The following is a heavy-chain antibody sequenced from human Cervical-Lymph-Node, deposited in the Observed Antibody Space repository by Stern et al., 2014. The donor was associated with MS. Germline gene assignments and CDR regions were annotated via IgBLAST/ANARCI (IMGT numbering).Heavy chain of an antibody. CDR2: INHLGNT. CDR3: ARGDAQRGSDY. D-gene: IGHD1-1*01. J-gene: IGHJ4*02. V-gene: IGHV4-34*01. CDR1: GGSFSGYY. Sequence: QVKLQQWGAGLLKPSETLSLTCAVSGGSFSGYYWSWIRKPPGKGLEWIGEINHLGNTNYNPSLKSRVTISVDTSKNQFSLTLRSVTAADTAVYYCARGDAQRGSDYWGQGTLVTVSS.